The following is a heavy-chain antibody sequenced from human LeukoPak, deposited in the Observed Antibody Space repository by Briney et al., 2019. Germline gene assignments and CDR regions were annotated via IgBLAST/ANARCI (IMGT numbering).Heavy chain of an antibody. CDR3: ARGHTVTMNYYYYYGMDV. V-gene: IGHV4-59*01. CDR2: IYYSGRT. CDR1: GCSISSYY. D-gene: IGHD4-11*01. J-gene: IGHJ6*02. Sequence: SETLSLTCTVSGCSISSYYWSWIRQPPGKGLEWIGYIYYSGRTNYNPSLTTRVTISVDTSKTQFSLKLSSVTAADTAVYYCARGHTVTMNYYYYYGMDVWGQGTTVTVSS.